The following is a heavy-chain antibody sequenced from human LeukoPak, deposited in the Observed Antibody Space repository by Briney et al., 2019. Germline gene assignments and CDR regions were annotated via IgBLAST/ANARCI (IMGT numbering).Heavy chain of an antibody. V-gene: IGHV4-30-4*08. CDR2: IYYSGST. J-gene: IGHJ5*02. CDR1: GGSISSGDYY. D-gene: IGHD1-14*01. Sequence: SETLSLTCTVSGGSISSGDYYWSWIRQPPGKGLEWIGYIYYSGSTYYNPSLKSRVTISVDTSKNQFSLKLSSVTAADTAVYYCARQHDHARREYWFDPWGQGTLVTVSS. CDR3: ARQHDHARREYWFDP.